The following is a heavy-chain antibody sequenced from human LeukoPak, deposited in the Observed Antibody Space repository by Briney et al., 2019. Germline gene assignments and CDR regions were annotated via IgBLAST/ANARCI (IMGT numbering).Heavy chain of an antibody. V-gene: IGHV4-59*08. J-gene: IGHJ6*02. CDR2: IYYSGST. D-gene: IGHD2-15*01. CDR1: GGSISSFH. CDR3: ARHVHCSGGTCYRYGMDG. Sequence: KSSETLSLTCTVSGGSISSFHWIWLPQPPGRGLEWIGYIYYSGSTNYNPSLISRVAISVDTSKNQFSLRLRSVTAADTAVYYCARHVHCSGGTCYRYGMDGWGQGTTVTVSS.